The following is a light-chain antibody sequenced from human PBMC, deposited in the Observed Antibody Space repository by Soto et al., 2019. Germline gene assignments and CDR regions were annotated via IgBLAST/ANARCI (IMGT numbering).Light chain of an antibody. Sequence: EIVMTQSPATLSVSPGERDTLSCRASQSVSSDLAWYQQKPGQAPRLLIYGASTRATGIPARFSGSGSGTEFTLTISSLQSEGFAVYYCQQYNNWPRTFGQGTRWIS. CDR3: QQYNNWPRT. J-gene: IGKJ1*01. V-gene: IGKV3-15*01. CDR1: QSVSSD. CDR2: GAS.